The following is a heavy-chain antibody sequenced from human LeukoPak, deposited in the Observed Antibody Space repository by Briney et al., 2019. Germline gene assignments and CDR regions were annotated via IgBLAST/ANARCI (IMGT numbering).Heavy chain of an antibody. CDR2: IYSGAST. CDR1: GFTVSSNY. Sequence: GGSLRLSCAASGFTVSSNYMSWVRQAPGKGLEWVSVIYSGASTYYADSVKGRFAISRDNSKNTVYQQMNSLRAEDTAMYNCAKDDSSAMDVWGKGTTVTVSS. D-gene: IGHD3-22*01. CDR3: AKDDSSAMDV. J-gene: IGHJ6*04. V-gene: IGHV3-53*05.